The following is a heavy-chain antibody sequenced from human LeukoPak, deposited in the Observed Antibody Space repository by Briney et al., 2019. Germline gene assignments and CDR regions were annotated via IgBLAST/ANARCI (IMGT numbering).Heavy chain of an antibody. Sequence: GGSLRLSCAASGFTFSGYWMHWVRQAPGKGLVWVSRINSDGYSITYADSVKGRFTISRDNAKNTLYLQMNSLIAEDTAVYFCTRAGYSSGFDSWGQGTLVTV. CDR1: GFTFSGYW. D-gene: IGHD6-19*01. CDR3: TRAGYSSGFDS. J-gene: IGHJ5*01. V-gene: IGHV3-74*03. CDR2: INSDGYSI.